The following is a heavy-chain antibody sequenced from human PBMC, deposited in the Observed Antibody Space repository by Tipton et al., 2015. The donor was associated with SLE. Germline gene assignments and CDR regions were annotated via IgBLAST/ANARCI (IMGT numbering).Heavy chain of an antibody. J-gene: IGHJ4*02. CDR1: GYTFTSYA. CDR3: ARSLLQLWFDLDY. Sequence: QLVQSGAEIKKPGASVKVSCKASGYTFTSYAISWVRQAPGQGLEWMGWINPYTGNTDYAQKVQGRVTMTTDTSRSTAYLDLRSLRPDDTAVYYCARSLLQLWFDLDYWGQGTLVTVSS. V-gene: IGHV1-18*01. D-gene: IGHD5-18*01. CDR2: INPYTGNT.